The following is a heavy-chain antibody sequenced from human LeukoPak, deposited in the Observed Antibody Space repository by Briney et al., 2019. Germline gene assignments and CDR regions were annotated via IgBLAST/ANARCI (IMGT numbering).Heavy chain of an antibody. Sequence: GGSLRLSCAASGFTFSSYGVHWVRRAPGKGLEWVALIWYDGTNKYYADSVKGRFTISRDNSKNTLYLQMNSLRAEDTAVYYCARDFSSGWLDYWGQGTLVTVSS. CDR3: ARDFSSGWLDY. CDR2: IWYDGTNK. D-gene: IGHD6-19*01. J-gene: IGHJ4*02. V-gene: IGHV3-33*01. CDR1: GFTFSSYG.